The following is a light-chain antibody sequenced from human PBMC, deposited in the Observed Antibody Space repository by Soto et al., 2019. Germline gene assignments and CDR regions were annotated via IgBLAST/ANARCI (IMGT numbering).Light chain of an antibody. CDR3: TSPTPGSLYV. J-gene: IGLJ1*01. V-gene: IGLV2-14*03. CDR1: SNDVGAFNY. Sequence: QSALTQPASVSGSPGQSITISCTGSSNDVGAFNYVSWYRHSPGEAPKVLIRGVSIRPSGVSIRFSGSKSGNTASLTISGLQAEDEADYFCTSPTPGSLYVFGTGTKLTVL. CDR2: GVS.